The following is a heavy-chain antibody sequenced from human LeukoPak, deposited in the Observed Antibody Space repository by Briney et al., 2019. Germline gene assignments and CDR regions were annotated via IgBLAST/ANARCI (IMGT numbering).Heavy chain of an antibody. J-gene: IGHJ3*02. CDR2: IYYSGNT. D-gene: IGHD3-22*01. CDR1: GGSISRSNYY. V-gene: IGHV4-39*01. CDR3: ARGDYYYDSTDLGAFDI. Sequence: SKTLSLTCIVSGGSISRSNYYWGWIRQSPGKGLEWIGSIYYSGNTYYNPSLKSRATISVDTSKNQFSQKLSSVTAADTAVYYCARGDYYYDSTDLGAFDIWGQGTMVTVSS.